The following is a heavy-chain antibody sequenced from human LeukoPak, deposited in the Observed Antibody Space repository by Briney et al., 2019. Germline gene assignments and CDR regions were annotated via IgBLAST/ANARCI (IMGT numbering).Heavy chain of an antibody. V-gene: IGHV1-69*04. D-gene: IGHD5-24*01. Sequence: SVKVSCKASGGTFSSYTISWVRQAPGQGHEWMGRIIPILGIANYAQKFQGRVAITADKSTSTAYMELSSLRSEDTAVYYCAREDLEMANWFDPWGQGTLVTVSS. CDR2: IIPILGIA. CDR1: GGTFSSYT. CDR3: AREDLEMANWFDP. J-gene: IGHJ5*02.